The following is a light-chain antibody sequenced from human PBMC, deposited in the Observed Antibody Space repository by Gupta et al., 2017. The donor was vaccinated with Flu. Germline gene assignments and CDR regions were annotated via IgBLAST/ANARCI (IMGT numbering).Light chain of an antibody. CDR2: AAS. V-gene: IGKV1-39*01. CDR3: QQTYSTPWR. Sequence: DIQMTQSPSSLSASVGDRLTITCRASQSIKNYLNWYQQEPGKAPKLLIYAASNLQGGVPSRFSGSGFGTDFTLTISMLQPEDFATYYCQQTYSTPWRFGQGTKVEIK. J-gene: IGKJ1*01. CDR1: QSIKNY.